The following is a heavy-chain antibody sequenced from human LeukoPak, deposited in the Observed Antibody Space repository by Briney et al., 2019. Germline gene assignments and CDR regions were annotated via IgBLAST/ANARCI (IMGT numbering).Heavy chain of an antibody. Sequence: PSETLSLTCTVSGGSISRYYWSWIRQPPGKGLEWIGYIYYSGSTNYNPSLKSRVTISVDTSKNQFSLKLSSVTAADTAVYYCARVMTYWDYDILTGYSSPLAPFDYWGQGTLVTVSS. D-gene: IGHD3-9*01. CDR2: IYYSGST. CDR3: ARVMTYWDYDILTGYSSPLAPFDY. CDR1: GGSISRYY. V-gene: IGHV4-59*01. J-gene: IGHJ4*02.